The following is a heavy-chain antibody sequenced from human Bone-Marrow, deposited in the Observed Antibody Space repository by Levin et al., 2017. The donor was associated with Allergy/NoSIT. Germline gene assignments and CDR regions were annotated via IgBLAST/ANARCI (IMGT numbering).Heavy chain of an antibody. CDR1: GFTFRSYW. V-gene: IGHV3-7*02. CDR3: ARHTVWAFDY. Sequence: PGGSLRLSCAASGFTFRSYWMTWVRQAPGKGLEWVANTVGDGREKYYVDSVKGRFTISRDNAKNSLYLQMNSLRAEDTAVYYCARHTVWAFDYWGQGTLVTVSS. CDR2: TVGDGREK. D-gene: IGHD5/OR15-5a*01. J-gene: IGHJ4*02.